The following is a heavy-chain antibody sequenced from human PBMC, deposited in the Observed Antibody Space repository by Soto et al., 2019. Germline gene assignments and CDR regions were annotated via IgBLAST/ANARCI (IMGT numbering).Heavy chain of an antibody. CDR2: ISSSGSTI. V-gene: IGHV3-48*01. Sequence: EVQLVESGGGLVQPGGSRRLSCAASGFTVSRYSMNWVRQAPGKGLEWVSYISSSGSTIYYADSVKGRFTISRDNAKNSLYMPMNGLRAEDTAVDYCAPAAANFWGQGTLVTVSS. J-gene: IGHJ4*02. CDR3: APAAANF. CDR1: GFTVSRYS. D-gene: IGHD6-13*01.